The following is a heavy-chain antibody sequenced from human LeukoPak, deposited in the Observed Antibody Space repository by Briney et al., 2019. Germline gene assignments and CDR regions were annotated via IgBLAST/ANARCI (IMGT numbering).Heavy chain of an antibody. D-gene: IGHD1-26*01. CDR1: GGSISSYY. CDR2: IYYSGST. J-gene: IGHJ4*02. Sequence: PSETLSLTCTVSGGSISSYYWSWIRQPPGKGLEWIGYIYYSGSTNYNPSLKSRVTISVDTSKNQFSLKLSSVTAADTAVYYCARHIGPYGGSYGLVYWGQGTLVTVSS. V-gene: IGHV4-59*08. CDR3: ARHIGPYGGSYGLVY.